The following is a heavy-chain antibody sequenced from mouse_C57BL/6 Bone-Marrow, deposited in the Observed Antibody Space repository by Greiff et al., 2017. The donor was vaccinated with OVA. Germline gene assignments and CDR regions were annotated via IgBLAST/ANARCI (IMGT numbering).Heavy chain of an antibody. J-gene: IGHJ2*01. CDR3: ASQTCSSYVDY. V-gene: IGHV5-12*01. CDR1: GFTFSDYY. CDR2: ISNGGGST. Sequence: DVHLVESGGGLVQPGGSLKLSCAASGFTFSDYYMYWVRQTPEKRLEWVAYISNGGGSTYYPDTVKGRFTISRDNAKNTLYLQMSRLKSEDTAMYYCASQTCSSYVDYWGQGTTLTVSS. D-gene: IGHD1-1*01.